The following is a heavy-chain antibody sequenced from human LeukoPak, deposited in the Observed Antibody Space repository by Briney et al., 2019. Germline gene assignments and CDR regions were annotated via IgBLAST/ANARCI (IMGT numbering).Heavy chain of an antibody. Sequence: SETLSLTCTVSGGSISSSSYYWGWIRQPPGKGLGWIGSIYYSGSTYYNPSLKSRVTISVDTSKNQFSLKLSSVTAADTAVYYCVGSIAAAGTGYWGQGTLVTVSS. J-gene: IGHJ4*02. D-gene: IGHD6-13*01. CDR2: IYYSGST. V-gene: IGHV4-39*01. CDR3: VGSIAAAGTGY. CDR1: GGSISSSSYY.